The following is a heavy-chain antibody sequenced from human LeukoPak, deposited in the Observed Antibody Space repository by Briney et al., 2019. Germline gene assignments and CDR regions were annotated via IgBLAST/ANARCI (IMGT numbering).Heavy chain of an antibody. Sequence: GGSLRLSCAASGFTFSTYWMSWVRQAPGKGLEWVANIKQDGSEKYFVDSVKGRFTISRDNAKNSLFLQMSSLRAEDTAVYYCTRSPSPYCANGVCYQWFDPWGQGTLVTVSS. V-gene: IGHV3-7*01. CDR3: TRSPSPYCANGVCYQWFDP. CDR2: IKQDGSEK. J-gene: IGHJ5*02. D-gene: IGHD2-8*01. CDR1: GFTFSTYW.